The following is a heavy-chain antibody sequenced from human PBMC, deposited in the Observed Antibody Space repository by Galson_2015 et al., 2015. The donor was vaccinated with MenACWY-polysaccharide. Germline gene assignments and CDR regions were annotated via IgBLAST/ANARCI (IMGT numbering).Heavy chain of an antibody. CDR3: ARERWVRGVFFDQ. V-gene: IGHV3-7*01. CDR2: RKQDGSEK. D-gene: IGHD3-10*01. J-gene: IGHJ4*02. Sequence: SLSRCRAGSGLTRMHFWRSWGRRAPGKELEWVASRKQDGSEKYREKPLRGRFTISRDDAEKSLFLQMNSLRAEDTAVYYCARERWVRGVFFDQWGQGTLVTVSS. CDR1: GLTRMHFW.